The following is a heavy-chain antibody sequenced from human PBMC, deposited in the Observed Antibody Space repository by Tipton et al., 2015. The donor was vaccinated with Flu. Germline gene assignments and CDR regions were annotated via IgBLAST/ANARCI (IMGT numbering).Heavy chain of an antibody. J-gene: IGHJ6*02. D-gene: IGHD1-26*01. CDR2: IYYSGST. Sequence: LRLSCTVSSGSIGSSSYYWGWIRQPPGKGLEWIGSIYYSGSTYYNPSLKSRVTISVDRPKNQFSLKLSSVTAADTAVYYCARGEVGATEHLYNAMDVWGQGITVTVSS. V-gene: IGHV4-39*01. CDR1: SGSIGSSSYY. CDR3: ARGEVGATEHLYNAMDV.